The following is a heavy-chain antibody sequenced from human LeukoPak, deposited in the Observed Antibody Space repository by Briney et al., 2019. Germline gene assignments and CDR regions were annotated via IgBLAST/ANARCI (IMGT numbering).Heavy chain of an antibody. V-gene: IGHV3-23*01. CDR2: ISGSGSST. Sequence: TGGSLRLSCAASGFTFSSYAMSWVRQAPGKGLEWVSAISGSGSSTYYADSVKGRFTISRDNSKNTLYLQMNSLRAEDTAIYYCAKDRVRITMVRGVIPDYWGQGTLVTVSS. CDR3: AKDRVRITMVRGVIPDY. CDR1: GFTFSSYA. D-gene: IGHD3-10*01. J-gene: IGHJ4*02.